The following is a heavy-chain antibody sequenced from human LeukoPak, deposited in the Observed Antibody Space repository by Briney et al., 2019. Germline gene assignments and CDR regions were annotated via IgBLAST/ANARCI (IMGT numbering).Heavy chain of an antibody. V-gene: IGHV4-59*01. J-gene: IGHJ4*02. CDR3: ARGEVGATPYFDY. CDR2: IYCSGST. Sequence: PSETLSPTCTVPGGSISSYYWSWIRQPPGKGLEWIGYIYCSGSTNYNPSLKSRVTISVDTSKNQFSLKLSSVTAADTAVYYCARGEVGATPYFDYWGQGTLVTVSS. CDR1: GGSISSYY. D-gene: IGHD1-26*01.